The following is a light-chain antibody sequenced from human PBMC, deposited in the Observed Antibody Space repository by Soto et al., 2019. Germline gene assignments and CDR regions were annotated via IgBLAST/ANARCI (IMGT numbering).Light chain of an antibody. Sequence: QSVLTQPPSVSGAPGQKVTISCTRSSSNIGAAYDVHWYQHLPGTAPKLLIYGNNNRPSGVPDRFSGSKSGTSASLAITGLQAEDEADYYCHSYDSSLSGWVFGGGTKVTVL. CDR3: HSYDSSLSGWV. V-gene: IGLV1-40*01. CDR2: GNN. CDR1: SSNIGAAYD. J-gene: IGLJ3*02.